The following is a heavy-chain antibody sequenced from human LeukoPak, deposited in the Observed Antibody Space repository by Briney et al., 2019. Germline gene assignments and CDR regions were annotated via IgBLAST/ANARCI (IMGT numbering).Heavy chain of an antibody. CDR1: GDSIGSDNSY. CDR2: IYASGTT. V-gene: IGHV4-61*02. D-gene: IGHD6-19*01. Sequence: SETLSLTCNVSGDSIGSDNSYWSWIRQPAGSRLEWIGRIYASGTTNYNPSLSSRVTISIDTSKDQFSLTLTAVTAADTAVYYCARTSGWYNYFDPWGRETLVTVPS. CDR3: ARTSGWYNYFDP. J-gene: IGHJ5*02.